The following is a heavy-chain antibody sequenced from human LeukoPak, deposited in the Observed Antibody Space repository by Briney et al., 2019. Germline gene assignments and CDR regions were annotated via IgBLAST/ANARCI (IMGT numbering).Heavy chain of an antibody. V-gene: IGHV3-21*01. CDR3: GRQAAPDY. Sequence: GGSLRLSCAASGFTFSDAWMSWVRQAPGEGLEWVSSISSTSSYISYADSVKGRFTISRDNAKNSLYLQMNSLRAEDTAVYYCGRQAAPDYWGQGTLVTVSS. J-gene: IGHJ4*02. CDR2: ISSTSSYI. D-gene: IGHD6-13*01. CDR1: GFTFSDAW.